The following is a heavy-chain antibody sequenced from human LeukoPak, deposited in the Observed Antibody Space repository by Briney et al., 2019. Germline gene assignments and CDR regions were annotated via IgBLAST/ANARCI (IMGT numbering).Heavy chain of an antibody. CDR1: GFTFSNYW. V-gene: IGHV3-21*01. J-gene: IGHJ5*02. CDR3: ARGTMVRGIPSWFDP. CDR2: ISSSSSYI. Sequence: GGSLRLSCVASGFTFSNYWMDWVRQAPGKGLEWVSSISSSSSYIYYADSVKGRFTISRDNAKNSLYLQMNSLRAEDTAVYYCARGTMVRGIPSWFDPWGQGTLVTVSS. D-gene: IGHD3-10*01.